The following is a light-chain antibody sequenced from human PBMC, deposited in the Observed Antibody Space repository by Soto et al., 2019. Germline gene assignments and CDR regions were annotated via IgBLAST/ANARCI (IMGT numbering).Light chain of an antibody. J-gene: IGKJ5*01. Sequence: EIVFTQSPGTLSLSPGERATLSSRASQSVSSSYLAWYQQKPGQAHRLLIYGASSRATGIPDRFSGSGSGTDFTLTISRLEPEDFAVYYCQQYGSSPPITFGQGTRLEIK. CDR2: GAS. CDR1: QSVSSSY. CDR3: QQYGSSPPIT. V-gene: IGKV3-20*01.